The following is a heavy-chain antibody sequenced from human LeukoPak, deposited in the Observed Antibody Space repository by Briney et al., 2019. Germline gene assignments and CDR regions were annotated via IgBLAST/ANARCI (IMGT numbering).Heavy chain of an antibody. Sequence: GGSLRLSCAASGFTFSSYGMHWVRQAPGKGLEWVAFIRYDGSNKYYADSVKGRFTISRDNSKNTLYLQMNSLRAEDTAVYYCAKVEYSSGWSYYYYYYIDVWGKGTTVTVSS. CDR1: GFTFSSYG. V-gene: IGHV3-30*02. CDR3: AKVEYSSGWSYYYYYYIDV. D-gene: IGHD6-19*01. J-gene: IGHJ6*03. CDR2: IRYDGSNK.